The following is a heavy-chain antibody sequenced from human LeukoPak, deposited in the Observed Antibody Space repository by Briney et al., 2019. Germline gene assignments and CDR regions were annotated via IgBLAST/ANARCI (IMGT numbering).Heavy chain of an antibody. Sequence: SETLSLTCTVSGGSISSGGYYWSWIRQHPGKGLEWIGYIYYSGSTYYNPSLKSRVTISVDTSKNQFSLKLSSVTAADTAVYYCAREAYSSGWYGTGEYYFDYWGQGTLVTVSS. CDR3: AREAYSSGWYGTGEYYFDY. CDR1: GGSISSGGYY. D-gene: IGHD6-19*01. CDR2: IYYSGST. V-gene: IGHV4-31*03. J-gene: IGHJ4*02.